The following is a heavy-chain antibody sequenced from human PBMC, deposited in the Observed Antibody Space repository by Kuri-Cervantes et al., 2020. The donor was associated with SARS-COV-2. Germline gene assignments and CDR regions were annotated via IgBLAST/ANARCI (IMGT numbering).Heavy chain of an antibody. CDR1: GSTFSSYA. CDR3: ASYYDSSGYYYYYYMDV. D-gene: IGHD3-22*01. V-gene: IGHV3-23*01. CDR2: ISGSGGST. Sequence: GESLKISCAASGSTFSSYAMSWVRQAPGKGLEWVSAISGSGGSTYYADSVKGRFTISRDNSKNTLYLQMNSLRAEDTAVYYCASYYDSSGYYYYYYMDVWGKGTTVTVSS. J-gene: IGHJ6*03.